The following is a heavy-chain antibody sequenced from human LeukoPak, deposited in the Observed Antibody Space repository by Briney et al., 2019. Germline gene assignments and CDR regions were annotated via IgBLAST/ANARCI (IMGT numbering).Heavy chain of an antibody. J-gene: IGHJ4*02. V-gene: IGHV3-23*01. CDR2: LSGSGIST. Sequence: PGGSLRLSCAASGFTFSSYAMSWVRQAPGKGLEWVSGLSGSGISTYYADSVKGRFTISRDNSKNTLYLQMNSLRAEDTAVYYCARNTSDMITMIRGGFDYWGQGTLVTVSS. CDR3: ARNTSDMITMIRGGFDY. CDR1: GFTFSSYA. D-gene: IGHD3-10*01.